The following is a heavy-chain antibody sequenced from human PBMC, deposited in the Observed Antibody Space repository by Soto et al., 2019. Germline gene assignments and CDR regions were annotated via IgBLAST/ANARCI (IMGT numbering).Heavy chain of an antibody. CDR3: ARLGIAVAGPHGGGLDV. V-gene: IGHV3-48*02. CDR1: GFTFSTYT. Sequence: EVQLVESGGGLVQPGGSLRLSCAASGFTFSTYTMNWVRQAPGKGLEWLSYISTSSRSTFYPDSVKGRFTISRDNAKNSLYLQMNALRDEDTAVYYCARLGIAVAGPHGGGLDVWGQGTTVIVSS. CDR2: ISTSSRST. D-gene: IGHD6-19*01. J-gene: IGHJ6*02.